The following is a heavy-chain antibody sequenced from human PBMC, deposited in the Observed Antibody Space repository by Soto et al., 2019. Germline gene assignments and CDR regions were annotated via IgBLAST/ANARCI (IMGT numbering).Heavy chain of an antibody. CDR3: AKDQGSSWYEIDY. V-gene: IGHV3-23*01. J-gene: IGHJ4*02. CDR1: GFTFSNYA. CDR2: ISGSGGST. D-gene: IGHD6-13*01. Sequence: EVQLLESGGGLVQPGGSLRLSCAASGFTFSNYAVPWVRQAPGKGREWVSTISGSGGSTYYADSVKGRFTISRDNSKNTLYLQMNSLRAEDTAVYYCAKDQGSSWYEIDYWGQGTLVTVSS.